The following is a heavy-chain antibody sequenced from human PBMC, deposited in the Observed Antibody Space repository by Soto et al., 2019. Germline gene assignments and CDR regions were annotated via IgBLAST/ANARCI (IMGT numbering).Heavy chain of an antibody. CDR3: ARDGGYCSSTSCYISYYYYGMHV. CDR1: GFTFSSYS. Sequence: EVQLVESGGGLVQPGGSLRLSCAASGFTFSSYSMNWVRQAPGKGLEWVSYISSSSSTIYYADSVKGRFTISRDNAKKSQYLKMNNLRNEDTAVYYCARDGGYCSSTSCYISYYYYGMHVWGQGTTVTVSS. V-gene: IGHV3-48*02. J-gene: IGHJ6*02. CDR2: ISSSSSTI. D-gene: IGHD2-2*02.